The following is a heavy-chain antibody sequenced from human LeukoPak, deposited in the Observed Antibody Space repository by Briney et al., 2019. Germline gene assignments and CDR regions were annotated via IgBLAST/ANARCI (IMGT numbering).Heavy chain of an antibody. Sequence: PGGSLRLSCAASGFTFDDYAMHWVRQAPGKGLEWVSGISWNSGSIGYADSVKGRFTISRDNAKNSLYLQMNSLRAEDTALYHCAKDLGYYYGMDVWGQGPTVTVSS. V-gene: IGHV3-9*01. J-gene: IGHJ6*02. CDR1: GFTFDDYA. CDR2: ISWNSGSI. CDR3: AKDLGYYYGMDV.